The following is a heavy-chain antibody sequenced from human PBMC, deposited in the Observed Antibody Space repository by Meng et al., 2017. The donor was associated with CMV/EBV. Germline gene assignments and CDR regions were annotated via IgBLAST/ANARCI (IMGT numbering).Heavy chain of an antibody. CDR2: IYTSGST. CDR3: ARDLMNCSSTSCANWFDP. V-gene: IGHV4-4*07. D-gene: IGHD2-2*01. Sequence: VRLEEPGPGRASPSRTLSLTCTVSGASLSSYYWSWIRQPAGKGLEWIGRIYTSGSTNYNPSLKSRVTMSVDTSKNQFSLKLSSVTAADTAVYYCARDLMNCSSTSCANWFDPWGQGTLVTVSS. J-gene: IGHJ5*02. CDR1: GASLSSYY.